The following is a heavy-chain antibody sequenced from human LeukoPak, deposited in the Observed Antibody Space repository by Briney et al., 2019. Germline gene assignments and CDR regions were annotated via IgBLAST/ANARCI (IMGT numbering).Heavy chain of an antibody. CDR3: ATLAVAGVGGDSYCFDY. CDR1: GYTFTGYY. J-gene: IGHJ4*02. D-gene: IGHD6-19*01. Sequence: ASVKVSYKASGYTFTGYYMHWVRQAPGQGLEWMGRINPNSGGTNYAQKFQGRVTMTRDTSISTAYMELSRLRSDDTAVYYCATLAVAGVGGDSYCFDYWGQGTRVTVSS. CDR2: INPNSGGT. V-gene: IGHV1-2*06.